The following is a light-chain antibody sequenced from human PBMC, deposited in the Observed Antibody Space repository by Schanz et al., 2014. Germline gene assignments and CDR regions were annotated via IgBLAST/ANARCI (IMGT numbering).Light chain of an antibody. J-gene: IGLJ3*02. Sequence: QAVVTQESSLTVSPGGTVTLTCGSSTGAVTSGHYPYWFQQKPGQAPRTLIYDTSNKHSWTPARFSGSLLGGKAALTLSGAQPEDEAEYYCMFYYSDSWVFGGGTKVTVL. V-gene: IGLV7-46*01. CDR2: DTS. CDR3: MFYYSDSWV. CDR1: TGAVTSGHY.